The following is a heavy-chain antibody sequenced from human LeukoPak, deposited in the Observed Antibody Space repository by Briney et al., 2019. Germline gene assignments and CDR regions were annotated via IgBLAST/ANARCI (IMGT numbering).Heavy chain of an antibody. CDR1: GFTFSSHW. V-gene: IGHV3-74*01. J-gene: IGHJ4*02. CDR2: INSDGSST. CDR3: ASHSSGWYGFDY. D-gene: IGHD6-19*01. Sequence: GGSLRLSCEASGFTFSSHWMHWVRQAPGKGLVWVSRINSDGSSTNYADSVKGRLTISRDNAKNTVYLQMNSLRAEDTAVYYCASHSSGWYGFDYWGQGTLVTVSS.